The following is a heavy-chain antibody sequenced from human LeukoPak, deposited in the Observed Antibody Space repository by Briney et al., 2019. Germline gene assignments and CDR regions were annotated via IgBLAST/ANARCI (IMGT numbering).Heavy chain of an antibody. CDR3: ARWYGGNNGRLDS. Sequence: GVSLRLSCAASGFTFSCCGMHWVRQAPGKGLEWLGFVWNDGHDQDYADSVKGRITISRDNFKNNVYLQMDSLRDEDTAVYYCARWYGGNNGRLDSWGQGTLVTVSS. J-gene: IGHJ4*02. CDR2: VWNDGHDQ. V-gene: IGHV3-33*01. D-gene: IGHD4-23*01. CDR1: GFTFSCCG.